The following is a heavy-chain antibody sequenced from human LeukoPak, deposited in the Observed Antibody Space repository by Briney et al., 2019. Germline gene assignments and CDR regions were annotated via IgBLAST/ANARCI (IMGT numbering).Heavy chain of an antibody. V-gene: IGHV4-34*01. CDR2: VNHGGGT. CDR1: GGSSSGYY. CDR3: ATWSNIVATITDY. J-gene: IGHJ4*02. D-gene: IGHD5-12*01. Sequence: PSETLSLTCAVYGGSSSGYYWSWIRQPPGKGLEWIGEVNHGGGTNYNPSLKSRVTISVDTSKNQFSLKLSSVTAADTAVYYCATWSNIVATITDYWGQGTLVTVSS.